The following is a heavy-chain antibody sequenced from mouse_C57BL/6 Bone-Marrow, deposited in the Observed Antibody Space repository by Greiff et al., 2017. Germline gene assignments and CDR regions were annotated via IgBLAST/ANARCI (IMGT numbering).Heavy chain of an antibody. Sequence: QVQLKQPGAELVKPGASVKLSCKASGYTFTSYWMHWVKQRPGQGLEWIGMIHPNSGSTNYNEKFKSKDTLTVDKSSSTAYMQLSSLTSEDSAVYYCARHLYGSSSLDYWGQGTTLTVSS. CDR3: ARHLYGSSSLDY. CDR1: GYTFTSYW. V-gene: IGHV1-64*01. CDR2: IHPNSGST. J-gene: IGHJ2*01. D-gene: IGHD1-1*01.